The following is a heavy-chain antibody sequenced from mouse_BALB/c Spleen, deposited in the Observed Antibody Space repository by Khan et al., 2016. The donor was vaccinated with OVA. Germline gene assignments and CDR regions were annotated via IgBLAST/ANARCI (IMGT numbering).Heavy chain of an antibody. J-gene: IGHJ4*01. CDR1: GFSLTNYG. Sequence: VQLQESGPGLVAPSQSLSITCTISGFSLTNYGVHWVRQPPGKGLEWLVVIWSDGSTTYNSTLKSRMSISKDNYKSQVFLKMNSLQTDDTAMYYCARQPYYHYYVMDYWGQGTSVTVSS. CDR2: IWSDGST. CDR3: ARQPYYHYYVMDY. V-gene: IGHV2-6-1*01. D-gene: IGHD2-10*01.